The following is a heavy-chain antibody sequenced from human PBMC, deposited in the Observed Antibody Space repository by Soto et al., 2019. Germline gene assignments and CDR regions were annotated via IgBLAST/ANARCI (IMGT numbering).Heavy chain of an antibody. V-gene: IGHV3-21*01. Sequence: EVQLVESGGGLVKPGGSLRLSCAASGFTFRSYKMNWVRQAPGKGLEWVSFINSTSSYIHYADSVKGRFTISRDNAKNSLYLQMNSLRADDTAVYYCVRNGGLDYWGQGTLVTVSS. D-gene: IGHD1-1*01. CDR2: INSTSSYI. J-gene: IGHJ4*02. CDR1: GFTFRSYK. CDR3: VRNGGLDY.